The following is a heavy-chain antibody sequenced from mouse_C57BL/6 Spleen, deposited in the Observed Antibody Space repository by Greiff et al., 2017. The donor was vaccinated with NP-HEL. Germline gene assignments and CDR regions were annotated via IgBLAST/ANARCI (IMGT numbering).Heavy chain of an antibody. Sequence: QVQLQQPGAELVKPGASVKLSCKASGYTFTSYWMHWVKQRPGQGLEWIGMIHPNSGSTNYNEKFKSKATLTVDKSSSTAYMQLSSLTSEDSAVYYCARSQSTALRYFDVWGTGTTVTVSS. V-gene: IGHV1-64*01. CDR3: ARSQSTALRYFDV. CDR2: IHPNSGST. CDR1: GYTFTSYW. J-gene: IGHJ1*03. D-gene: IGHD1-2*01.